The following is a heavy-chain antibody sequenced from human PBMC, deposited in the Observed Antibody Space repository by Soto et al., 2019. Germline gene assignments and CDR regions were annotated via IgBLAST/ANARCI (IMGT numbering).Heavy chain of an antibody. J-gene: IGHJ4*02. V-gene: IGHV4-34*01. D-gene: IGHD3-9*01. CDR1: GGSFSGYY. Sequence: QVQLQQWGAGLLKPSETLSLTCAVYGGSFSGYYWSWIRQPPGKGLEWIGEINHSGSTNYNPSLKSRVTISVDTSKNQFSLKLSSVTAADTAVYYCARLLLRYFDWLPDYWGQGTLVTVSS. CDR2: INHSGST. CDR3: ARLLLRYFDWLPDY.